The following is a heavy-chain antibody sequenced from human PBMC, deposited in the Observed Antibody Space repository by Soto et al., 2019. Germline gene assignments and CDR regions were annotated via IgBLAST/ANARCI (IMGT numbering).Heavy chain of an antibody. D-gene: IGHD2-8*01. CDR1: GFTFSSYS. Sequence: GGSLRLSCAASGFTFSSYSMNWVRQAPGKGLEWVSSISSSSSYIYYADSVKGRFTISRDNAKNSLYLQMNSLRAEDTAVYYCARENQAYEWGDAFDIWGQGTMVTVSS. J-gene: IGHJ3*02. CDR3: ARENQAYEWGDAFDI. CDR2: ISSSSSYI. V-gene: IGHV3-21*01.